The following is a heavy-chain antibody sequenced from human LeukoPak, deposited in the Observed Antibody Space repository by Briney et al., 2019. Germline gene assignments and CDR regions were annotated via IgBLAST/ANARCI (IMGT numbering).Heavy chain of an antibody. CDR3: ERGRGVTWFDD. V-gene: IGHV4-4*07. CDR1: GSSISSHY. J-gene: IGHJ4*02. Sequence: SETLSLTCTVSGSSISSHYCSWIRRPAGKGLEWIGRIYTSGSTNYNPSLKSRVTMSIDTSKNQFSLKLTSVTAADTAVYYCERGRGVTWFDDWGQGTLVTVSS. CDR2: IYTSGST. D-gene: IGHD3-10*01.